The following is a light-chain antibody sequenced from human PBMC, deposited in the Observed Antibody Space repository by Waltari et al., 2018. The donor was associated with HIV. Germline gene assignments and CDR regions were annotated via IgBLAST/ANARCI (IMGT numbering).Light chain of an antibody. CDR1: SSDVGNYNL. J-gene: IGLJ3*02. CDR2: ERN. V-gene: IGLV2-23*01. CDR3: CSYGGSSNWV. Sequence: QSALTQPASVSGSPGQSITISCTGTSSDVGNYNLVSWYQQHPGKAPKLMIYERNKRPSGVSNRYSGSKSGNAASLTISGLQAEDEADYYCCSYGGSSNWVFGGGTKLTVL.